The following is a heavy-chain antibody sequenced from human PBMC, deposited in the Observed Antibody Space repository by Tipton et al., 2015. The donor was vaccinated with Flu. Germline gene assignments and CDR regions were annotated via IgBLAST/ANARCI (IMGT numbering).Heavy chain of an antibody. Sequence: GLVKPSETLSLMCSVSGDSINDQYWSWIRQPPGRGLEWIGYIYYSGSTNYNPSLKSRVTISVDTSKNQFSLKLSSVTAADTAVYYCARDRVDSSGFIDYWGQGILVTVSS. V-gene: IGHV4-59*11. CDR3: ARDRVDSSGFIDY. J-gene: IGHJ4*02. D-gene: IGHD3-22*01. CDR2: IYYSGST. CDR1: GDSINDQY.